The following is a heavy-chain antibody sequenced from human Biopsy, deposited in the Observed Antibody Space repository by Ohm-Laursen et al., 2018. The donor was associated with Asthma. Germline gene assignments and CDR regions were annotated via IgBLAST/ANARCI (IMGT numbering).Heavy chain of an antibody. J-gene: IGHJ4*02. V-gene: IGHV4-39*01. CDR2: MNYGETT. Sequence: SETLSLTCTVSGASITSSAYYWGWIRQPPGKGLKWIGSMNYGETTYYSPSLKSRFPISVDTSKNQFSLILTSGTAADTAVYYCARHDHRWDTYADFWGQGTLVTVSS. CDR1: GASITSSAYY. CDR3: ARHDHRWDTYADF. D-gene: IGHD2-2*01.